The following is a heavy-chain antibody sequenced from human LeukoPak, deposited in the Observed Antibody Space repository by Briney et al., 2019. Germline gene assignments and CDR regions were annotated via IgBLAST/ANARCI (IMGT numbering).Heavy chain of an antibody. V-gene: IGHV4-39*07. CDR1: GDSVTTTYYY. D-gene: IGHD4-23*01. Sequence: KPSETLSLTCTVSGDSVTTTYYYWGWVRQPPGKGLEWIGTVYYTGSTYYNPALESRLTISVDTSKNQFSLKLSSVTAADTAVYYCARGATTVVTLFDYWGQGTLVTVSS. J-gene: IGHJ4*02. CDR3: ARGATTVVTLFDY. CDR2: VYYTGST.